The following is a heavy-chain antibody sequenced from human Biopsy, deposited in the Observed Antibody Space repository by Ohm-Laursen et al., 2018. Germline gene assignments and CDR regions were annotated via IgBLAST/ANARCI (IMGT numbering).Heavy chain of an antibody. CDR3: ARGRTLGDCSGSSCYSGDN. CDR1: ACTFITNA. D-gene: IGHD2-15*01. V-gene: IGHV1-69*13. CDR2: IAPIFATA. Sequence: GASVNVSCNASACTFITNAISWVRQAPGQGLEWMGGIAPIFATANYSQKIQGRVTITADPCARTAYIELSSLKSDDTAVYYCARGRTLGDCSGSSCYSGDNWGQGTLVTVSS. J-gene: IGHJ4*02.